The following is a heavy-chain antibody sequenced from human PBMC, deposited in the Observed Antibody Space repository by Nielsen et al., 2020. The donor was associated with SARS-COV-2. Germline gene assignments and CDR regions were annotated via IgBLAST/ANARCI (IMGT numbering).Heavy chain of an antibody. Sequence: SVKVSCKASGGTFSSYAISWVRQAPGQGLEWMGGIIPFFPTTNYAEKFQGRVTITADKSTSTAYMELNSLRSEDTAVYYCAREFYADSAGSSSIYGMDVWGQGTTVTVSS. CDR3: AREFYADSAGSSSIYGMDV. D-gene: IGHD2/OR15-2a*01. J-gene: IGHJ6*02. CDR2: IIPFFPTT. CDR1: GGTFSSYA. V-gene: IGHV1-69*06.